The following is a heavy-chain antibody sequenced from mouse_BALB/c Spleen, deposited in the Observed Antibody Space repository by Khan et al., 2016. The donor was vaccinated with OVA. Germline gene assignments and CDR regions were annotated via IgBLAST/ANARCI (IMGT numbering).Heavy chain of an antibody. D-gene: IGHD4-1*01. Sequence: EVQLQESGTVLARPGASVKISCKASGYTFTSYWMHWVKQRPGQGLEWIGDIYPGNTDTNSNQKFKGKAKLTAVTSTSTAYMELSSRTNEDSAVYYCTRRNWDVAWFAYWGQGTLVTVFA. J-gene: IGHJ3*01. CDR3: TRRNWDVAWFAY. V-gene: IGHV1-5*01. CDR1: GYTFTSYW. CDR2: IYPGNTDT.